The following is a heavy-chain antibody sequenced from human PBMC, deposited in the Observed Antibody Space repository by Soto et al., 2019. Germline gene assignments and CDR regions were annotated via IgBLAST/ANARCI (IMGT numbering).Heavy chain of an antibody. V-gene: IGHV3-23*01. D-gene: IGHD2-2*01. Sequence: EEQLLESGVGLVRPGGSLRLSCAASAFTFSSYAMSWVRHAPGKGLEWVSAITASADTTYYADSLKGRFTISRDNSMNTLYVRMNIVRAEDTAVYYCAKGRPLRDCTSTSCLGAFDIWGQGTMVTVS. CDR1: AFTFSSYA. J-gene: IGHJ3*02. CDR2: ITASADTT. CDR3: AKGRPLRDCTSTSCLGAFDI.